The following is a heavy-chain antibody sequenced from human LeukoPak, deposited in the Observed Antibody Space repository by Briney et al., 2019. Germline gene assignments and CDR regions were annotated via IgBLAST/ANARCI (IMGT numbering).Heavy chain of an antibody. CDR2: INPTSGTT. J-gene: IGHJ4*02. Sequence: ASVKVSCKGSGYTFTGYYMHWVRQAPGQGLEWMGWINPTSGTTNYAQKFQGRVTVTRDTSISTAYMELSRLESDDAAVYFCARDLMTTPTWDFDYWGQGTLVTVAS. CDR3: ARDLMTTPTWDFDY. D-gene: IGHD3-16*01. CDR1: GYTFTGYY. V-gene: IGHV1-2*02.